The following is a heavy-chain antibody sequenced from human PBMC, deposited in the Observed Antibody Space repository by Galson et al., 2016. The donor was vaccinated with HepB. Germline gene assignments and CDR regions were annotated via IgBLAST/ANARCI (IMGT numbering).Heavy chain of an antibody. D-gene: IGHD1-20*01. Sequence: SLRLSCAASGFTFTSYAMSWVRQAPGKGLEWLSSVSGSGGSTCYADSVRGRFIISRDSSTNTLYVQMNTLRGDDTALYYCAKAGYNSHERNNWFDSWGQGTLVTVSS. CDR1: GFTFTSYA. CDR3: AKAGYNSHERNNWFDS. CDR2: VSGSGGST. J-gene: IGHJ5*01. V-gene: IGHV3-23*01.